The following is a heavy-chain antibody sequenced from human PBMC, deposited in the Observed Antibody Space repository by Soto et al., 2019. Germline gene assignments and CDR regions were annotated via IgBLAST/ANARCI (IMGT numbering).Heavy chain of an antibody. CDR2: ISAYNGNT. CDR1: GYTFTSYG. D-gene: IGHD5-18*01. J-gene: IGHJ3*02. Sequence: QVQLVQSGAEVKKPGASVKVSCKASGYTFTSYGISWVRQAPGQGLEWMGWISAYNGNTNYAQKLQGRVTMTTDTSTSTAYRELRSLRSDDTAVYYCAREVSSYGWGGALDIWGQGTMVTVSS. CDR3: AREVSSYGWGGALDI. V-gene: IGHV1-18*01.